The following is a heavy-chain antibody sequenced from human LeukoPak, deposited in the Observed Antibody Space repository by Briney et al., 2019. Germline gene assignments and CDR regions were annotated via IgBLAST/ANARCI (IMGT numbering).Heavy chain of an antibody. J-gene: IGHJ6*04. CDR2: IYYSGST. CDR1: GGSISSYY. CDR3: ARDPAVAGSSYYGMDV. Sequence: SETLSLTCTVSGGSISSYYWSWIRQPPGKGLEWIGYIYYSGSTNYNPSLKSRVTISVDTSKNQFSLKLCSVTAADTAVYYCARDPAVAGSSYYGMDVWGKGTTVTVSS. V-gene: IGHV4-59*01. D-gene: IGHD6-19*01.